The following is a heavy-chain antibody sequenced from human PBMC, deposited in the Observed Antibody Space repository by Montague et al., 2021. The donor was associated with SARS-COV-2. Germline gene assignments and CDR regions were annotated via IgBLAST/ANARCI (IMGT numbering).Heavy chain of an antibody. Sequence: SETLSLTCTVSGGSISSSSYYWGWIRQPPGKGLEWIGGIYYSGSTYYNPSLKSRVTISVDTPKNQFSLKLSSVTAADTAVYYCARDLWAWLSVEGCFDYWGQGTLVTVSS. CDR2: IYYSGST. CDR3: ARDLWAWLSVEGCFDY. V-gene: IGHV4-39*07. D-gene: IGHD5-12*01. J-gene: IGHJ4*02. CDR1: GGSISSSSYY.